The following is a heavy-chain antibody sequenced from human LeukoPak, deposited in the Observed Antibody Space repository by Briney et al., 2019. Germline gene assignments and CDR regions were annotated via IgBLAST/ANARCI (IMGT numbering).Heavy chain of an antibody. V-gene: IGHV3-23*01. J-gene: IGHJ3*02. CDR1: GFTFSSYA. Sequence: GGSLRLSCAASGFTFSSYAMSWVRHAPGKGLEWVSAISGSGGSTYYADSVKGRFTISRDNSKNTLYLQLNSLRAEDTAVYYCANFVEDAFDIWGQGTMVTVSS. CDR3: ANFVEDAFDI. CDR2: ISGSGGST. D-gene: IGHD3-3*01.